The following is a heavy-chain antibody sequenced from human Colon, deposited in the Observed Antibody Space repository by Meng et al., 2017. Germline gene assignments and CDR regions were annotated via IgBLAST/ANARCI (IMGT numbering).Heavy chain of an antibody. V-gene: IGHV3-74*01. J-gene: IGHJ4*02. CDR1: GFTFSSYW. CDR2: IDSDGRDP. CDR3: ARALGYSPF. Sequence: GESLKISCAASGFTFSSYWMHWVRQAPGKGLVWVSRIDSDGRDPSYADSVKGRFTISRDNAKNTLFLQMNSLRAEDTAVYYCARALGYSPFWGQGTLVTVSS. D-gene: IGHD3-16*01.